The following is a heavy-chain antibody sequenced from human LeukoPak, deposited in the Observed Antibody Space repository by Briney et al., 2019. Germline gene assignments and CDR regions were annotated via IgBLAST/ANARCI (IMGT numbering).Heavy chain of an antibody. CDR1: GGTFSSYA. CDR2: IIPIFGTA. CDR3: ARADRDGYNYDDFDY. J-gene: IGHJ4*02. D-gene: IGHD5-24*01. V-gene: IGHV1-69*05. Sequence: GASVKVSCKASGGTFSSYAISWVRQAPGQGLEWKGRIIPIFGTANYAQKFQGRVTITTDESTSTAYMELSSLRSEDTAVYYCARADRDGYNYDDFDYWGQGTLVTVSS.